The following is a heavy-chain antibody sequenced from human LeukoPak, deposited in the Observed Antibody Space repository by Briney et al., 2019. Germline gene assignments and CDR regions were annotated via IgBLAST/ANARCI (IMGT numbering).Heavy chain of an antibody. CDR3: AKVLTYYYDSSGPGGAFDI. CDR2: ISGSGGST. CDR1: GFTFSSYA. V-gene: IGHV3-23*01. Sequence: GGSLRLSCAASGFTFSSYAMSWVRQAPGKGLEWVSAISGSGGSTYYADSVKGRFTISRDNSKNTLYLQMNSLRAEDTAVYYCAKVLTYYYDSSGPGGAFDIWGQGTMVTASS. J-gene: IGHJ3*02. D-gene: IGHD3-22*01.